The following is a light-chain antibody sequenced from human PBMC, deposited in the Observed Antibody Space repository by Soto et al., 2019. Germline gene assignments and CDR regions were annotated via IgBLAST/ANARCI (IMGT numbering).Light chain of an antibody. J-gene: IGLJ2*01. V-gene: IGLV1-44*01. CDR1: SSNIGLNT. Sequence: QSVLTQPPSVSGTPGQTVTISCSGSSSNIGLNTLNWYRQVPGTAPKLIIYNNDQRPSGVPDRFSGSKSGTSASLAIYGLQSEDEALYSCATWDDSLNGPVFGGGTKVTVL. CDR3: ATWDDSLNGPV. CDR2: NND.